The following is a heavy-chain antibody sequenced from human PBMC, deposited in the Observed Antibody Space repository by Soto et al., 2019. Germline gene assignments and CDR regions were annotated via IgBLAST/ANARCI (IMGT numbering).Heavy chain of an antibody. CDR2: IIPIFGTA. D-gene: IGHD6-19*01. CDR3: ARAEDSSGWYQTYYYGMDV. Sequence: GASVKVSCKASGGTFSSYAISWVRQAPGQGLEWMGGIIPIFGTANYAQKFQGRVTITADKSTSTAYMELSSLRSEDTAVYYCARAEDSSGWYQTYYYGMDVWGQGTTVTVSS. CDR1: GGTFSSYA. J-gene: IGHJ6*02. V-gene: IGHV1-69*06.